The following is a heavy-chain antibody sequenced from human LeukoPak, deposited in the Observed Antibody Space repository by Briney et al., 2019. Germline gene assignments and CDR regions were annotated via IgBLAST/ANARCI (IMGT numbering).Heavy chain of an antibody. CDR3: ARGVFN. V-gene: IGHV4-59*01. Sequence: SETLSLTCTVSGGSITSDFWSWIRQPPGKGLEWIGYIYHSGTTNYSPSLKSRLTISVDTSKNQFSLKLSSVTAADTAVYYCARGVFNWGQGTLVTVSS. D-gene: IGHD3-10*01. J-gene: IGHJ4*02. CDR1: GGSITSDF. CDR2: IYHSGTT.